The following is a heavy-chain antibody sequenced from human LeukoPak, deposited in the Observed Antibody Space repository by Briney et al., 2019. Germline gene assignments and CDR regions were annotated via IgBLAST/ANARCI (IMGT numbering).Heavy chain of an antibody. J-gene: IGHJ4*02. Sequence: GGSLRLSCAASGFTFTSAWMSWVRQAPGKGLEWVGRIKGKTAAGAPDYVASVKGRFTISRDDSKNTLFLQMNSLKTEDTAVYYCTTDQSYADDYWGQGTLVTVSS. V-gene: IGHV3-15*01. CDR1: GFTFTSAW. CDR3: TTDQSYADDY. CDR2: IKGKTAAGAP. D-gene: IGHD3-16*01.